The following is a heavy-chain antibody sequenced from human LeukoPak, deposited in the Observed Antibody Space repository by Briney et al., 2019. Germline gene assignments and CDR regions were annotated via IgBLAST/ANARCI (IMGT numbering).Heavy chain of an antibody. J-gene: IGHJ4*02. D-gene: IGHD3/OR15-3a*01. CDR1: GFTFSSYW. CDR3: ARDSVIYGY. V-gene: IGHV3-7*01. CDR2: IKQDGSEK. Sequence: GGSLRLSCVASGFTFSSYWMSWVRQAPGKGLEWVANIKQDGSEKHYVDSVKGRFTISRDNAKNSLYLQMNSLRAEDTAVYYCARDSVIYGYWGQGTLVTVSS.